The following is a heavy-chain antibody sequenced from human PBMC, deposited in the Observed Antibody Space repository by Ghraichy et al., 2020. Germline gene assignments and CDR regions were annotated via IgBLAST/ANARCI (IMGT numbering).Heavy chain of an antibody. Sequence: SETLSLTCAVYGGSFSGYYWSWIRQPPGKGLEWIGEINHSGSTNYNPSLKSRVTISVDTSKNQFSLKLSSVTAADTAVYYCAREVRVRYPDYWGQGTLVTVSS. CDR3: AREVRVRYPDY. CDR2: INHSGST. J-gene: IGHJ4*02. CDR1: GGSFSGYY. V-gene: IGHV4-34*01. D-gene: IGHD2-2*02.